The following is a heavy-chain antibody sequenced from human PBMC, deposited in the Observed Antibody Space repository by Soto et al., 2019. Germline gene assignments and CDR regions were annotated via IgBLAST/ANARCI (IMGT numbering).Heavy chain of an antibody. Sequence: QVQLVQSGAEVKKPGSSVKVSCKASGGTFSSYTISWVRQAPGQGLEWMGRIIPILGIANYAQKFQGRVTITADKSTSTAYMELSSLRSEDTAVYYWARDDGDYDYYFVYLGQGTLVTVSS. V-gene: IGHV1-69*08. CDR1: GGTFSSYT. CDR3: ARDDGDYDYYFVY. D-gene: IGHD4-17*01. J-gene: IGHJ4*02. CDR2: IIPILGIA.